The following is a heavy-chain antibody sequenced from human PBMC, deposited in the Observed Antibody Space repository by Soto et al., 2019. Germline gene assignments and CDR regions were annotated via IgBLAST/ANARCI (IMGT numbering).Heavy chain of an antibody. CDR1: GGSISSGGYS. J-gene: IGHJ4*02. CDR2: IYHSGST. D-gene: IGHD2-2*03. V-gene: IGHV4-30-2*01. CDR3: ARGPEGVDIVTYFDY. Sequence: QLQLQESGSGLVMPSQTLSLTCAVSGGSISSGGYSWRWIRQPPGKGLEWIGYIYHSGSTYYNPSLKSRVTISVDRSKNQFSLKLSSVTAADTAVYYCARGPEGVDIVTYFDYWGQGTLVTVSS.